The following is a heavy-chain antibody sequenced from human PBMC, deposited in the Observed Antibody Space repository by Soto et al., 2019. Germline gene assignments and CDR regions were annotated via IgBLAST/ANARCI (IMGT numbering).Heavy chain of an antibody. CDR2: INAGNGNT. CDR1: GYTFTSYA. CDR3: ERSIVVVTALDY. Sequence: AAVKVSCKASGYTFTSYAMHWVRQAPGQRLEWMGWINAGNGNTKYSQKFQGRVTITRDTSASTAYMELSSLRSEDTAVYYCERSIVVVTALDYWGQGTLVPVSS. V-gene: IGHV1-3*01. D-gene: IGHD2-21*02. J-gene: IGHJ4*02.